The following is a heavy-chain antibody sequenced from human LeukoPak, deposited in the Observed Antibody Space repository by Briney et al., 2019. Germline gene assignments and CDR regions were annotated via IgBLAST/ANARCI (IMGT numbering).Heavy chain of an antibody. CDR2: IHDTGST. Sequence: SETLSLTCTVSGGSISSYYWSWIRQPPGKGLGLIGHIHDTGSTFYNPSLRGRVTISLDTSNNQFSLKLTSMTAADTAVYYCARFSSGCSTSSCYLTYWGQGTLVTVS. D-gene: IGHD2-2*01. CDR1: GGSISSYY. V-gene: IGHV4-59*01. CDR3: ARFSSGCSTSSCYLTY. J-gene: IGHJ4*02.